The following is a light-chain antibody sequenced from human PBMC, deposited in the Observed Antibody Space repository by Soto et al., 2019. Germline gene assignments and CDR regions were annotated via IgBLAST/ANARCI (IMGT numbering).Light chain of an antibody. CDR3: SSYTSSANYV. CDR2: DVS. V-gene: IGLV2-14*01. J-gene: IGLJ1*01. Sequence: QSVLTQPASVSGSPGQSITISCTGTSSDVGGYNYVSWYQQHPGKAPKLMIYDVSNRPSGVSNRFSGSKSGNTASLTISGLQAEDEAYYYCSSYTSSANYVFGTGTKLTVL. CDR1: SSDVGGYNY.